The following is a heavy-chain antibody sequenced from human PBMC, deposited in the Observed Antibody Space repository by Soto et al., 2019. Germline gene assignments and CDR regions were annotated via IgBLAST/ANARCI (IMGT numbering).Heavy chain of an antibody. CDR1: GGSFSGYY. CDR2: INHSGST. D-gene: IGHD3-3*01. Sequence: QVQLQQWGAGLLKPSETLSLTCAVYGGSFSGYYWSWIRQPPGKGLEWIGEINHSGSTNYNPSLKSRVTISVDTSKNQFSLKLSSVTAADTAVYYCARVPFASIFGVVIGSHDAFDIWGLGTMVTVSS. V-gene: IGHV4-34*01. J-gene: IGHJ3*02. CDR3: ARVPFASIFGVVIGSHDAFDI.